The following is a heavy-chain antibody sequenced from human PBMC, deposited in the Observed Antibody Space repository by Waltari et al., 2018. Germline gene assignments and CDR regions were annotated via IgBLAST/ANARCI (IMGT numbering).Heavy chain of an antibody. CDR2: ISYSATP. J-gene: IGHJ4*02. V-gene: IGHV4-59*01. CDR3: ARASDVYSSTCSGPPCLD. CDR1: GGSFSDYY. Sequence: QVQLQESGPGLVKPSETLSLTCTVSGGSFSDYYWSWIRQPPGKGLEWIGYISYSATPHYNPSLKSRLTMSVHASKSQFFLNLSSVTAADTAVYYCARASDVYSSTCSGPPCLDWGQGTLVIVSS. D-gene: IGHD6-13*01.